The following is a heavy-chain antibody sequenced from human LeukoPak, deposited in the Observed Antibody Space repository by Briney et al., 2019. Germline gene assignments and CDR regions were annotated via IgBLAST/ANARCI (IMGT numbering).Heavy chain of an antibody. J-gene: IGHJ4*02. D-gene: IGHD6-13*01. Sequence: ASVKVSCKASGYTFTSYYMHWVRQAPGHGLEWMGFINGYNGDTYYERKFRGRVAMTTDRSTSTAYMELASLTSDDTAVYYCARGEAAAGTYSDFWGQGTLVTVSS. V-gene: IGHV1-18*04. CDR1: GYTFTSYY. CDR2: INGYNGDT. CDR3: ARGEAAAGTYSDF.